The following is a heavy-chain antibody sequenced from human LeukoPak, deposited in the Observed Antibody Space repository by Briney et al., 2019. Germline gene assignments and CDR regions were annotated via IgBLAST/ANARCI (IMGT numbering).Heavy chain of an antibody. D-gene: IGHD5-24*01. CDR3: ARGRNIEMTTMSGGSDY. Sequence: ASVRVSCKASGYLFINYGITWLRQAPGQGLECMGWISPYSGNTDYAQKLQGRVTMTRDSSISTAYMDLSDLRSDDTAVYSCARGRNIEMTTMSGGSDYWGQGTLVTVSS. CDR1: GYLFINYG. J-gene: IGHJ4*02. V-gene: IGHV1-18*01. CDR2: ISPYSGNT.